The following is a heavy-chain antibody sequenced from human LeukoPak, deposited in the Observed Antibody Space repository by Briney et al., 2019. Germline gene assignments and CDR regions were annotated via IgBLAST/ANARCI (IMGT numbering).Heavy chain of an antibody. D-gene: IGHD4-17*01. V-gene: IGHV1-2*02. CDR2: INPNSGGT. CDR3: ARLDYGDQSAPVVINAFDI. Sequence: WASVKVSCKASGYTFTGYYLHWVRQAPGQGLEWMGWINPNSGGTNYAQKFQGRVTMTRDTSISTAYMELSSLRSEDTAVYYSARLDYGDQSAPVVINAFDIWGQGTMVTVSS. CDR1: GYTFTGYY. J-gene: IGHJ3*02.